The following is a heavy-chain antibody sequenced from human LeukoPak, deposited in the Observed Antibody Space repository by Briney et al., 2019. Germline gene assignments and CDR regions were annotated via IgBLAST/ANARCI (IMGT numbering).Heavy chain of an antibody. D-gene: IGHD3-22*01. Sequence: SVKVSCKAPGGTFSSYAISWVRQAPGQGLEWMGGIIPIFGTANYAQKFQGRVTITADESTSTAYMELSSLRSEDTAVYYCARGDYYDSSGYYHHFDYRGQGTLVTVSS. J-gene: IGHJ4*02. CDR1: GGTFSSYA. CDR2: IIPIFGTA. CDR3: ARGDYYDSSGYYHHFDY. V-gene: IGHV1-69*01.